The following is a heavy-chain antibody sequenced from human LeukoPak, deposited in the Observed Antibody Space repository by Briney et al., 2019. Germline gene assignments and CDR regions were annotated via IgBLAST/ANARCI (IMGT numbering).Heavy chain of an antibody. Sequence: PSETLCLTCTVSGGSISSYYWSWIRQPPGKGLEWIGYIYYSGSTNYNPSLKSRVTISVDTSKNQFSLKLSSVTAADTAVYYCARDRGIAAAGYYYGMDVWGQGTTVTVSS. CDR2: IYYSGST. CDR3: ARDRGIAAAGYYYGMDV. J-gene: IGHJ6*02. CDR1: GGSISSYY. V-gene: IGHV4-59*01. D-gene: IGHD6-13*01.